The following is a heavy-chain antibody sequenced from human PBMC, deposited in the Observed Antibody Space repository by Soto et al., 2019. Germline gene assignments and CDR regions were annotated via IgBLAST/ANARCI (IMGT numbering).Heavy chain of an antibody. CDR1: GFTFSSYA. Sequence: SLRLSCAASGFTFSSYAMSWVRQAPGKGLEWVSAISGSGGSPYYADSVKGRFTISRDNSKNTLYLQMNSLRAEDTAVYYCAKSGFWAAAGNPYWGQGTLVTVSS. CDR2: ISGSGGSP. V-gene: IGHV3-23*01. D-gene: IGHD6-13*01. CDR3: AKSGFWAAAGNPY. J-gene: IGHJ4*02.